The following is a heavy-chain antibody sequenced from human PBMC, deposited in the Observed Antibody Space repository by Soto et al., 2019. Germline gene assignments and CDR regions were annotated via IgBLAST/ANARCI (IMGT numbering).Heavy chain of an antibody. J-gene: IGHJ6*02. CDR3: ANTVTTDYYYYGMDV. D-gene: IGHD4-17*01. V-gene: IGHV4-31*03. Sequence: PSETLSLTCTVSGGSISSGGYYWSWIRQHPGKGLEWIGYIYYSGSTYYNPSLKSRVTISVDTSKNQFSLKLSSVTAADTAVYYCANTVTTDYYYYGMDVWGQGPRSPSP. CDR2: IYYSGST. CDR1: GGSISSGGYY.